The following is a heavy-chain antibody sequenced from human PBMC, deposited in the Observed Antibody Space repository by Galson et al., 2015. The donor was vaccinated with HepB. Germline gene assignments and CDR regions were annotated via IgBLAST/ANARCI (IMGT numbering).Heavy chain of an antibody. CDR2: ISNGAIST. V-gene: IGHV3-23*01. Sequence: SLRLSCAASGFTFASYAMTWVRQAPGKGLEWVSTISNGAISTYYADSVKGRFTISRDNSKNTLYLQMNSLRGEDTAVYFCAKGVETPTKRPFDFWGQGTLVTVSS. D-gene: IGHD2-21*02. J-gene: IGHJ4*02. CDR3: AKGVETPTKRPFDF. CDR1: GFTFASYA.